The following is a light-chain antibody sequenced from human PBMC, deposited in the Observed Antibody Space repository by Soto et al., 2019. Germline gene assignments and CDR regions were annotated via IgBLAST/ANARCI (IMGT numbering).Light chain of an antibody. CDR3: QVWDSSSDHVV. CDR2: GDS. J-gene: IGLJ2*01. Sequence: SNELTHPPSVSVAPGQTARITCERNNIGSKSVHWYQQKPGQAPVLVVYGDSDRPSGNPERFSGSNSENTATLTITRVEAGDEADYYCQVWDSSSDHVVFGGGTKLTVL. V-gene: IGLV3-21*02. CDR1: NIGSKS.